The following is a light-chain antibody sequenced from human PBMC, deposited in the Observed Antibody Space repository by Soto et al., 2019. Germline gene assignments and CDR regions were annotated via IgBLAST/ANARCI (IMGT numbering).Light chain of an antibody. CDR2: GAS. Sequence: IQLTQSPSSLSATVGDRVTITCRASQGISNNLVWYQQKPGKAPNLLIYGASTLQSGVPPRFSGSGSGTDFTLTIDSLQPEDVATYYCQQLNNYSRTFGPGTKVDIK. J-gene: IGKJ3*01. CDR1: QGISNN. V-gene: IGKV1-9*01. CDR3: QQLNNYSRT.